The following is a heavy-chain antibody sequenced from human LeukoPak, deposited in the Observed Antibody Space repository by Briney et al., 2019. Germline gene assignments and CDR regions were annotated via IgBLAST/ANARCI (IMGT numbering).Heavy chain of an antibody. CDR1: GFTFSSYA. CDR3: AKSDAFDI. CDR2: ISYDGSNK. Sequence: GRSLRLSCAASGFTFSSYAMHWVRQAPGKGLEWVAVISYDGSNKYYADSMKGRFTISRDNSKNTLYLQMNSLRAEDTAVYYCAKSDAFDIWGQGTMVTVSS. V-gene: IGHV3-30*04. J-gene: IGHJ3*02.